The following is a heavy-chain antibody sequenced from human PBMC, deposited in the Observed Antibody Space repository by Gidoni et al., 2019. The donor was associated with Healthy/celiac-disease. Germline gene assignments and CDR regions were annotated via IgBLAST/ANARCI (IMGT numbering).Heavy chain of an antibody. D-gene: IGHD6-13*01. CDR3: ARFSIAAHPHNWFDP. CDR2: ISAYNGNT. CDR1: GYTFTSYG. J-gene: IGHJ5*02. Sequence: QVQLVQSGAEVKKPGASVKVSCQASGYTFTSYGISWVRQAPGQGLEWIGWISAYNGNTNYAQKLQGRVTMTTDTSTSTAYMELRSLRSDDTAVYYCARFSIAAHPHNWFDPWGQGTLVTVSS. V-gene: IGHV1-18*01.